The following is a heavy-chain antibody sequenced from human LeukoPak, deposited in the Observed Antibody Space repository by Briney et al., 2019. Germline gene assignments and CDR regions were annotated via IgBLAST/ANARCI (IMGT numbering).Heavy chain of an antibody. J-gene: IGHJ4*02. CDR3: ALEGYSYGYVDY. V-gene: IGHV1-69*13. CDR1: GYTFTSYA. CDR2: IIPIFGTA. D-gene: IGHD5-18*01. Sequence: SVKVSCKASGYTFTSYAMNWVRQAPGQGLEWMGGIIPIFGTANYAQKFQGRVTITADESTSTAYMELSSLRSEDTAVYYCALEGYSYGYVDYWGQGTLVTVSS.